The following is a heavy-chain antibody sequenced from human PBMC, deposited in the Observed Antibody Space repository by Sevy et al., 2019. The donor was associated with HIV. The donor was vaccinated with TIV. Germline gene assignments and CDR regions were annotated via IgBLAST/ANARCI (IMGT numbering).Heavy chain of an antibody. CDR2: ISGSGGST. CDR1: GFTFSSYA. D-gene: IGHD4-17*01. Sequence: GGSLRLSCAASGFTFSSYAMSWVRQAPGKGLEWVSAISGSGGSTYYADSVKGRFTISSDNSKNTLYLQMNSRRAEDAAVYYCAKGTGDYVSYFDYWGQGTLVTVSS. V-gene: IGHV3-23*01. J-gene: IGHJ4*02. CDR3: AKGTGDYVSYFDY.